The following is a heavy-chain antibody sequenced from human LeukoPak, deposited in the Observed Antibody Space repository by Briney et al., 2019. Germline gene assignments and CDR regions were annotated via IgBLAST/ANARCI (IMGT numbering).Heavy chain of an antibody. J-gene: IGHJ4*02. CDR3: ARDMPRDYYDSSGYSNAGDLLDY. D-gene: IGHD3-22*01. CDR1: GFTFSSYE. Sequence: GGSLRLSCAASGFTFSSYEMNWDRQAPGKGLEWVSYISSSSSTIYYADSVKDRFTTSRDNAKNSLYLQMNSLRAEDTAVYYCARDMPRDYYDSSGYSNAGDLLDYWGQGTLVTVSS. V-gene: IGHV3-48*01. CDR2: ISSSSSTI.